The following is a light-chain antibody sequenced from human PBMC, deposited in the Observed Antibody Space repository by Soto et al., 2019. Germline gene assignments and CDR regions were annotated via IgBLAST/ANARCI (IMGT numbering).Light chain of an antibody. CDR2: KAS. V-gene: IGKV1-5*03. CDR1: QTISSW. CDR3: KHYNSYSEA. Sequence: DIQMTHSPSTLSGSVGDRVTITCRASQTISSWLAWYQQKPGKAPKLLIYKASTLKSGVPSRFSGSGSGKEFTLTISSLQPDDFATYYRKHYNSYSEAFGQGTKVEIX. J-gene: IGKJ1*01.